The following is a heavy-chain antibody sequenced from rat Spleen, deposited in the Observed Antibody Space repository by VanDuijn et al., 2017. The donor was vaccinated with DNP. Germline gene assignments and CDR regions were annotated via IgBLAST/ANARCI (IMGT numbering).Heavy chain of an antibody. CDR2: MRYNGYT. CDR3: ARSDYLDGSYYYGYFDY. D-gene: IGHD1-12*02. V-gene: IGHV2-8*01. CDR1: GFSLSGYS. Sequence: QVQLTGSGPGLVQPSETLSLTCTVSGFSLSGYSVYWVRQPSGKGLEWMGRMRYNGYTSYNSDLKSRLSISRDTSKNQVFLKMNSLQTEDTAMYFCARSDYLDGSYYYGYFDYWGQGVMVTVS. J-gene: IGHJ2*01.